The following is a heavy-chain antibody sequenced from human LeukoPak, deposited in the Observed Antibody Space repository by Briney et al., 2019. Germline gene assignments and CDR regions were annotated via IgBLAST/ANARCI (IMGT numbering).Heavy chain of an antibody. CDR3: AKDDSMTLDHFDY. CDR1: GFTFGGYG. V-gene: IGHV3-23*01. D-gene: IGHD4-11*01. J-gene: IGHJ4*02. Sequence: GGSLRLSCAASGFTFGGYGMSWVRQAPGKALEWVSFITPNADRASYADSVKGRFSISRDNSKSTLSLQMNSLRPEDTAVYYCAKDDSMTLDHFDYWGQGTLVTVSS. CDR2: ITPNADRA.